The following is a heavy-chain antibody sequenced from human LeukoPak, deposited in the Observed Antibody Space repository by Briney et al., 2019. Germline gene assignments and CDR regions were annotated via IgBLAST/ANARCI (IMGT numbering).Heavy chain of an antibody. CDR1: GFTVSSNY. V-gene: IGHV3-23*01. D-gene: IGHD3-10*01. Sequence: GGSLRLSCAASGFTVSSNYMSWVRQAPGKGLEWVSAISASGGSTYYADSVKGRFTISRDNSKNTVFVQMHSLRAEDTAVYYCAKGSSGSYYPYYFDNWGQGTLVTVSS. CDR2: ISASGGST. J-gene: IGHJ4*02. CDR3: AKGSSGSYYPYYFDN.